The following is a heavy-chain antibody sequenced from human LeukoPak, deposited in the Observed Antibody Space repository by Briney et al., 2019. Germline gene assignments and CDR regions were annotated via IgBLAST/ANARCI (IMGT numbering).Heavy chain of an antibody. CDR2: IYSGGST. J-gene: IGHJ4*02. D-gene: IGHD3-10*01. CDR3: ARDRGGLGSVFDY. CDR1: GFTVSSNY. V-gene: IGHV3-53*01. Sequence: GGSLRLSCAASGFTVSSNYMRWVRPAPGKGLEWVSVIYSGGSTYYADSVKGRFTISGDNSKNMVYLQMNSLTAEDTAVYYCARDRGGLGSVFDYWGQGTLVTVSS.